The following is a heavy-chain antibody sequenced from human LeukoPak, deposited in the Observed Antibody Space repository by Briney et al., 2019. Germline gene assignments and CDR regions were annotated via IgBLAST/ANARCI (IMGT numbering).Heavy chain of an antibody. Sequence: SGTLSLTCTVSGGSISTNYWSWIRQPAGKGLEWIGRIFTSGITHYNPSLKSRVTMSIDTSKNQFSLRLSSVTAADTAVYYCARVFDKDVWGKGTTVTVSS. V-gene: IGHV4-4*07. J-gene: IGHJ6*03. D-gene: IGHD2-21*01. CDR3: ARVFDKDV. CDR2: IFTSGIT. CDR1: GGSISTNY.